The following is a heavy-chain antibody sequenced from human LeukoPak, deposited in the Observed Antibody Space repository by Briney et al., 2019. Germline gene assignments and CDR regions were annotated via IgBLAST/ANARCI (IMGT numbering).Heavy chain of an antibody. Sequence: SETLSLTCTVSGGSISSYYWSWTRQPAGKGLEWIGRIDTSGNTNYNPSLKSRVTMSVDTSKNQFSLKLSSVTAADTAVYYCARVRSKDVWRSYGSYYYYYYMDVWGKGTTVTVSS. CDR1: GGSISSYY. CDR2: IDTSGNT. V-gene: IGHV4-4*07. J-gene: IGHJ6*03. CDR3: ARVRSKDVWRSYGSYYYYYYMDV. D-gene: IGHD3-16*01.